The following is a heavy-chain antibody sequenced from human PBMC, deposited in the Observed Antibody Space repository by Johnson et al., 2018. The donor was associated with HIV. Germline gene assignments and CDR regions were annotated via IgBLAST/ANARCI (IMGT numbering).Heavy chain of an antibody. D-gene: IGHD2-15*01. V-gene: IGHV3-7*01. CDR3: AKGGYCSGGSCYPDAFDI. CDR2: IKQDGSEK. J-gene: IGHJ3*02. Sequence: VQLVESGGGLVQPGGSLRLSCAASGFTFSSYWMSWVRQAPGKGLEWVANIKQDGSEKYYVDSVKGRFTISRDNAKNSLHLQMNSLRAEDTAVYYCAKGGYCSGGSCYPDAFDIWGQGTMVTVSS. CDR1: GFTFSSYW.